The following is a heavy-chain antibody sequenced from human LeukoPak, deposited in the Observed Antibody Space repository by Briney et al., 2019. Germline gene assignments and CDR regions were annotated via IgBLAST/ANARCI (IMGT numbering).Heavy chain of an antibody. Sequence: SETLSLTCTVSGGSISSYYWSWIRQPAGKGLEWIGRIHTSGSTNYNPSLKSRVTMSVDTSKNQFSLKLSSVTAADTAVYYCARDALPLYYDYVWGSYNYYMDVWGKGTTVTVSS. J-gene: IGHJ6*03. CDR3: ARDALPLYYDYVWGSYNYYMDV. V-gene: IGHV4-4*07. CDR1: GGSISSYY. CDR2: IHTSGST. D-gene: IGHD3-16*01.